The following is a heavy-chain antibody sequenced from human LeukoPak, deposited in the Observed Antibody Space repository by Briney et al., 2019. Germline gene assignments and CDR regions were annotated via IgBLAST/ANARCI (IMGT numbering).Heavy chain of an antibody. V-gene: IGHV3-23*01. CDR1: GFTFSSYA. CDR2: ISGSGGST. CDR3: AKYDFWSGYYYFDY. Sequence: PGGSLRLSCAASGFTFSSYAMSWVRQAPGKGLEWVSAISGSGGSTYYAGSVKGRFTISRDNSKNTLYLQMNSLRAEDTAVYYCAKYDFWSGYYYFDYWGQGTLVTVSS. J-gene: IGHJ4*02. D-gene: IGHD3-3*01.